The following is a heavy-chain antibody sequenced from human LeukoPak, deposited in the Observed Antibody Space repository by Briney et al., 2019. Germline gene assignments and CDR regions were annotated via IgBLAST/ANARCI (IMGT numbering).Heavy chain of an antibody. D-gene: IGHD2-21*01. CDR3: ATHNDWRYDY. CDR1: GFTFSDYW. V-gene: IGHV3-7*01. J-gene: IGHJ4*02. CDR2: IKQDGNEK. Sequence: PGGSLRLSCAASGFTFSDYWMSWVRQAPGKWLEWVANIKQDGNEKYYVDAVKGRFTVSRDNAKNSLYLQLNSLRAEDTALYYCATHNDWRYDYWSQGTLVTVSS.